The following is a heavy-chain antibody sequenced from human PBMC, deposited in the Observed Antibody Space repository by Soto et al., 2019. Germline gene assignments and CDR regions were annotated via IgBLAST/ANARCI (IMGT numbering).Heavy chain of an antibody. CDR3: AGGGSSSQFGYLDY. J-gene: IGHJ4*02. V-gene: IGHV3-23*01. Sequence: GGSLRLSCAASGFTFSSYAMSWVRQAPGKGLEWVSAISGSGGSTYYADSVKGRFTISRDNSKNTLYLQMNSLRAEDTAVYYCAGGGSSSQFGYLDYWGQGTLVTVSS. D-gene: IGHD6-6*01. CDR2: ISGSGGST. CDR1: GFTFSSYA.